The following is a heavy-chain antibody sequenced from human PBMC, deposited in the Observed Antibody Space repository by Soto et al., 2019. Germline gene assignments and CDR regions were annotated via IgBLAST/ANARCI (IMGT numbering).Heavy chain of an antibody. D-gene: IGHD3-22*01. V-gene: IGHV3-21*01. CDR1: GFTFTSYT. CDR2: ISSSSNYI. J-gene: IGHJ4*02. Sequence: PGGSLRLSCAASGFTFTSYTMNWARQAPGKGLEWVSSISSSSNYIYYADSVKGRFTISRDNAKNSLYLQINSLRAEDTAVYYCARELNYYDSSGYHSTEGAHWGQGTLVTVSS. CDR3: ARELNYYDSSGYHSTEGAH.